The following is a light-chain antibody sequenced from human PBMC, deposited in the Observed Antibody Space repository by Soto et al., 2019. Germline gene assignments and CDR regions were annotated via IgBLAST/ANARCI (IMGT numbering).Light chain of an antibody. Sequence: EIVLTQSPGTLSLSPGERATLSCRASQSLRNNYLAWYQQKPGQTPRLLIHSASIRATGIPDRFSGSGSGTDFTLTISRLEPEEFAVYYCQQFSTSPLTFGGGTKVEIK. CDR3: QQFSTSPLT. J-gene: IGKJ4*01. CDR1: QSLRNNY. V-gene: IGKV3-20*01. CDR2: SAS.